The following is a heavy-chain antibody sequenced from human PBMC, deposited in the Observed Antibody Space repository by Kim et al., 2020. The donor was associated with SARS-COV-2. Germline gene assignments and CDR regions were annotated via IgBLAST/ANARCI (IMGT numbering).Heavy chain of an antibody. V-gene: IGHV3-30*02. D-gene: IGHD6-19*01. CDR3: AKDRVEKKYSSGWYFDY. J-gene: IGHJ4*02. Sequence: VKGRFTISRDNSKNTLYLQMNSLRAEDTAVYYCAKDRVEKKYSSGWYFDYWGQGTLVTVSS.